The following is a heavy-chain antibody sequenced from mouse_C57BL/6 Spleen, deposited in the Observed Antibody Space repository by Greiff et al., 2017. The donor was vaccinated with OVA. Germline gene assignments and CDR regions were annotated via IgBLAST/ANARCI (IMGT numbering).Heavy chain of an antibody. CDR3: ARDRGYYYGSSPMDY. D-gene: IGHD1-1*01. J-gene: IGHJ4*01. V-gene: IGHV5-4*01. CDR2: ISDGGSYT. CDR1: GFTFSSYA. Sequence: EVQLVESGGGLVKPGGSLKLSCAASGFTFSSYAMSWVRQTPEKRLEWVATISDGGSYTYYPDNVKGRFTISRDNAKNNLYLQMSHLKSEDTAMYYCARDRGYYYGSSPMDYWGQGTSVTVSS.